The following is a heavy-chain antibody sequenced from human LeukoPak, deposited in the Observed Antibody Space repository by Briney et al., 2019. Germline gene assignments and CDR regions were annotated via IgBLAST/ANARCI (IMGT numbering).Heavy chain of an antibody. J-gene: IGHJ4*02. D-gene: IGHD3-9*01. CDR2: IYTSGNT. Sequence: SETLSLTCTVSGCSISSYYLSWVRQPAGKGLEWVGCIYTSGNTNYNPSLKSRVTISVDTSKNQFSLKLGSVTAAETAVFNLARAITIWDYWGQGTLVTVSS. V-gene: IGHV4-4*07. CDR3: ARAITIWDY. CDR1: GCSISSYY.